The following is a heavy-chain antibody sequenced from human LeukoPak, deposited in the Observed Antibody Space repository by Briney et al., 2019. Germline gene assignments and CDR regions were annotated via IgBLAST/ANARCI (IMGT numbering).Heavy chain of an antibody. D-gene: IGHD6-13*01. Sequence: GGSLRLSCAASGFTFSSYGMHWVRQAPGKGLEWVAVIWYDGSNKYYADSVKGRFTISRDNSKNTLYLQMNSLRAEDTAVYYCARDLVKAAAGYFDYWGQGTLVTVSS. CDR2: IWYDGSNK. J-gene: IGHJ4*02. CDR3: ARDLVKAAAGYFDY. CDR1: GFTFSSYG. V-gene: IGHV3-33*01.